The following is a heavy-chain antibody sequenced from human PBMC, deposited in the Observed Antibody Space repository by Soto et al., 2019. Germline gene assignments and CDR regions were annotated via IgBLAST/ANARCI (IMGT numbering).Heavy chain of an antibody. CDR2: IYWDDNK. J-gene: IGHJ4*02. V-gene: IGHV2-5*02. D-gene: IGHD3-10*01. CDR1: GFSLSTSKVG. Sequence: QITLKESGPTLVKPTQTLTLTCTFSGFSLSTSKVGVGWIRQPPGKALEWLTLIYWDDNKHYSPSLKSRLTIAKDTSKNKLVLTMTNIDPVDTATYYCAHLTMIRGVTYQYFFDSWGQGSLVTVSS. CDR3: AHLTMIRGVTYQYFFDS.